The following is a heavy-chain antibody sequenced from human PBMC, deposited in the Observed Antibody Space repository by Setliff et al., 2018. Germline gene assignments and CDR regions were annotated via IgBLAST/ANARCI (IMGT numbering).Heavy chain of an antibody. CDR2: TIPMFGST. V-gene: IGHV1-69*05. CDR3: ARSPAVLGIVYLDP. D-gene: IGHD2-15*01. J-gene: IGHJ5*02. CDR1: GDTFSSYG. Sequence: SVKVSCKASGDTFSSYGISWVRQAPGQGLEWMGGTIPMFGSTSYAQKFQGRVTIITDESTTTAYMELSSLGSEDTAVYYCARSPAVLGIVYLDPWGQGTLVTVSS.